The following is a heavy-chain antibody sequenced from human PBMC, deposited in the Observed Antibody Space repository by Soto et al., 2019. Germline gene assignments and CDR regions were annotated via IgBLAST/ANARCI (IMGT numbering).Heavy chain of an antibody. CDR3: ARPYDSSDYYGGGMDV. Sequence: SVKVSCKASGGTFNNNAISWVRQAPGQGLEWMGGIIPILGTANYAQKFRGRVTITADESTSTGYMDLSSLRSEDTAVYYCARPYDSSDYYGGGMDVWGQGTTVTVS. D-gene: IGHD3-22*01. V-gene: IGHV1-69*13. CDR2: IIPILGTA. J-gene: IGHJ6*02. CDR1: GGTFNNNA.